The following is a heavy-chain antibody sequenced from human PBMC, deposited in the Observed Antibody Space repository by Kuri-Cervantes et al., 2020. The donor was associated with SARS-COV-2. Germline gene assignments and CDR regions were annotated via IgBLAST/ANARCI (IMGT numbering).Heavy chain of an antibody. CDR3: ARDTAALRPRYFWSGLTSYYYYGMDV. D-gene: IGHD3-3*01. CDR1: GYIFTDYY. J-gene: IGHJ6*02. Sequence: ASVKVSCKASGYIFTDYYMHWVRQAPGQELGWMGRINPNSGGTNYAQKFQGRVTMTRDTSISTAYTELRSLRSDDTAVYYCARDTAALRPRYFWSGLTSYYYYGMDVWGQGTTVTVSS. V-gene: IGHV1/OR15-1*02. CDR2: INPNSGGT.